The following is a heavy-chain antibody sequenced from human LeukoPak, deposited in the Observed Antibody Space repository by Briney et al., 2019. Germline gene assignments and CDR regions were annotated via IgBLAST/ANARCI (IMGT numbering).Heavy chain of an antibody. CDR1: GGFNTHYY. Sequence: SETLSLTCSVSGGFNTHYYWSWIRQPPGKGLEWIGYFYHSGSTNYNPSLKSRVTISVDTSKNHFTLKLSSVTAADTAVYYCARGQWLPVFDFWGQGTLVTVSS. J-gene: IGHJ4*02. CDR2: FYHSGST. V-gene: IGHV4-59*01. D-gene: IGHD3-22*01. CDR3: ARGQWLPVFDF.